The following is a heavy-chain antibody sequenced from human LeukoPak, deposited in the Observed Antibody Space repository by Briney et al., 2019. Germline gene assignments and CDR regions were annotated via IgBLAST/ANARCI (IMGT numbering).Heavy chain of an antibody. D-gene: IGHD5-12*01. CDR2: MYYGGTT. CDR1: GGSIGTSTYY. CDR3: TTGKYSGYYDY. V-gene: IGHV4-39*01. Sequence: SETLSLTCTVSGGSIGTSTYYGGWVRQPPGKGLEWIGSMYYGGTTYYNPSLKSRVTLSVDTSKNQFSLRLSSVTAADSAVYFCTTGKYSGYYDYWGQGTLVTVSS. J-gene: IGHJ4*02.